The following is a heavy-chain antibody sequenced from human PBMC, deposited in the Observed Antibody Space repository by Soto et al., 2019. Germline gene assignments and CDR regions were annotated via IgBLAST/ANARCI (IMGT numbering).Heavy chain of an antibody. D-gene: IGHD3-10*01. CDR1: GGSISIRGDS. CDR3: ARERRSYGSGSYLDY. J-gene: IGHJ4*02. Sequence: TQSHRGAASGGSISIRGDSWRWNRQTPGQGLEWLGYIYHSGSTYYNPSLKSRVIISVVRSKNQFSLKLSSVAAADTAVYYCARERRSYGSGSYLDYWGQGTLVTVSS. V-gene: IGHV4-30-2*01. CDR2: IYHSGST.